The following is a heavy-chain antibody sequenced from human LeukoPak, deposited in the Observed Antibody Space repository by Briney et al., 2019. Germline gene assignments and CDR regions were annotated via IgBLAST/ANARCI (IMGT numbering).Heavy chain of an antibody. Sequence: GGSLRLSCAASGFTFSRYSMNWVRQAPGKGLEWVSSISISSNYTYYTDSVKGRCTISRDNGKNSLYLQMNSLRAEDTAVYYCARPELPGWSVLFDFWGQGTLVTVSS. D-gene: IGHD2-15*01. CDR2: ISISSNYT. CDR3: ARPELPGWSVLFDF. CDR1: GFTFSRYS. J-gene: IGHJ4*02. V-gene: IGHV3-21*01.